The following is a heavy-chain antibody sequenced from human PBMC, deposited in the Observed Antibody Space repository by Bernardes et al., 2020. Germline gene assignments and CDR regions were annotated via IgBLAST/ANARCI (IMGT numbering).Heavy chain of an antibody. Sequence: ASVKVSCKASGYTFTSYGISWVRQAPGQGLEWMGWISAYNGNTNYAQKLQGRVTMTTDTSTSTAYMELRSLRSDDTAVYYCARSPLNYDYGDQGPGYWGQGTLVTVSS. D-gene: IGHD4-17*01. V-gene: IGHV1-18*01. CDR2: ISAYNGNT. CDR3: ARSPLNYDYGDQGPGY. CDR1: GYTFTSYG. J-gene: IGHJ4*02.